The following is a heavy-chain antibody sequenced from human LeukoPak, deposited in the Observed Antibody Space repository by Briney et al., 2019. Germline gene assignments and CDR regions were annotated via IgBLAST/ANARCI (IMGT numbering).Heavy chain of an antibody. Sequence: ALVKVSCKASGYTFTGYYMHWVRQAPGQGLEWMGWINPNSGGTNYAQKFQGRVTMTRDTSISTAYMELSRLRSDDTAVYYCARGGYCSSTRNYYYYYYGMDVWGQGTTVTVSS. CDR2: INPNSGGT. D-gene: IGHD2-2*03. CDR1: GYTFTGYY. J-gene: IGHJ6*02. V-gene: IGHV1-2*02. CDR3: ARGGYCSSTRNYYYYYYGMDV.